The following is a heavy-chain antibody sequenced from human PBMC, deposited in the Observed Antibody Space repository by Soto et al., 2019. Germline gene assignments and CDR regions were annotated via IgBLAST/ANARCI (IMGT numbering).Heavy chain of an antibody. CDR1: DGEISDFG. J-gene: IGHJ6*01. CDR2: IYHSGST. D-gene: IGHD1-26*01. Sequence: SETLRHTKTVADGEISDFGGSWIRPPPWKGLEWIGYIYHSGSTNYNPSLKSRVTISVDRSKNQFSLKLSSVTAADTAVYYCARGQVGANNDPNYGMDVRGQGITVTVSS. CDR3: ARGQVGANNDPNYGMDV. V-gene: IGHV4-59*12.